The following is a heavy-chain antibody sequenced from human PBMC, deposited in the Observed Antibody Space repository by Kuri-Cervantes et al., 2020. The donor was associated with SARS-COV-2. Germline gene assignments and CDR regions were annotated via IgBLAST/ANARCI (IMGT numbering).Heavy chain of an antibody. CDR2: IGTAGDT. D-gene: IGHD3-3*01. Sequence: GESLKISCAASGFTFSSYDMHWVRQATGKGLEWVSAIGTAGDTYYPGSVKGRFTISRENAKNSLYLQMNSLRAGDTAVYYCAKGPYYDFWSGYYTTGLFDYYGMDVWGQGTTVTVSS. CDR1: GFTFSSYD. V-gene: IGHV3-13*04. CDR3: AKGPYYDFWSGYYTTGLFDYYGMDV. J-gene: IGHJ6*02.